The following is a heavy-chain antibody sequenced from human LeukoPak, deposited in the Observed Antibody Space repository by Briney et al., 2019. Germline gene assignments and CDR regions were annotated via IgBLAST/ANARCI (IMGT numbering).Heavy chain of an antibody. CDR1: GGSISSYY. J-gene: IGHJ6*03. D-gene: IGHD3-22*01. V-gene: IGHV4-59*12. CDR2: IYYSGST. Sequence: PSETLSLTCTVSGGSISSYYWSWIRQPPGKGLEWIGYIYYSGSTSYNPSLKSRVTMSVDTSKNQFSLKLSSVTAADTAVYYCARDYKVVTALYYYYYYMDVWGKGTTVTISS. CDR3: ARDYKVVTALYYYYYYMDV.